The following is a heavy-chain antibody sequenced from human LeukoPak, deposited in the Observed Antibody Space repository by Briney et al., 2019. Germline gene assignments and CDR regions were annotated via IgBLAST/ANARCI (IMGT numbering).Heavy chain of an antibody. CDR1: GYTLTELS. D-gene: IGHD6-19*01. CDR3: ATSIAVAGTREGSFDY. CDR2: FDPEDGDT. Sequence: ASVKVSCKVSGYTLTELSMHWVRQAPGKGLEWMGGFDPEDGDTIYAQKFQGRVTMTEDTSTDTAYMELSSLRSEDTAVYYCATSIAVAGTREGSFDYWGQGTLVTVSS. V-gene: IGHV1-24*01. J-gene: IGHJ4*02.